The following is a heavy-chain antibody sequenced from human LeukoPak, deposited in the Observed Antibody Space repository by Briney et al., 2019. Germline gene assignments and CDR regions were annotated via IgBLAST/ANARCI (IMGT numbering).Heavy chain of an antibody. CDR1: GGTFSSYA. J-gene: IGHJ5*02. CDR3: ARDPLPKPRYCSGGSCSKNWFDP. Sequence: ASVKVSCKASGGTFSSYAISWVRQAPGQGLEWMGWISAYNGNTNYAQKLQGRVTMTTDTSTSTAYMELRSLRSDDTAVYYCARDPLPKPRYCSGGSCSKNWFDPWGQGTLVTVSS. V-gene: IGHV1-18*01. CDR2: ISAYNGNT. D-gene: IGHD2-15*01.